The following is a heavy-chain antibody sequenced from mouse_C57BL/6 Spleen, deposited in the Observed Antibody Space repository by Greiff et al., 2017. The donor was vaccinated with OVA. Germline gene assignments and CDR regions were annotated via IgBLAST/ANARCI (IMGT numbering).Heavy chain of an antibody. V-gene: IGHV1-69*01. Sequence: QVQLQQPGAELVMPGASVKLSCKASGYTFTSYWMHWVKQRPGQGLEWIGEIDPSDSYTNYNQKFKGKSTLTVDKSSSTAYMQLSSLTSEDSAVYYCAREYYGSSYDYFDYWGQGTTLTVSS. CDR3: AREYYGSSYDYFDY. CDR1: GYTFTSYW. CDR2: IDPSDSYT. D-gene: IGHD1-1*01. J-gene: IGHJ2*01.